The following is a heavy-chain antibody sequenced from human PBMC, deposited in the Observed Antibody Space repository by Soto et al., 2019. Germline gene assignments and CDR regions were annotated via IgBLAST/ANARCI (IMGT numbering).Heavy chain of an antibody. CDR1: GGSISSYY. Sequence: SETLSLTCTVSGGSISSYYWSWIRQPPGKGLEWIGYIYYSGSTNYNPSLKSRVTMTRDTSISTAYMELSRLRSDDTAVYYCAREIAAAGNDAFDIWGQGTMVTVSS. D-gene: IGHD6-13*01. V-gene: IGHV4-59*01. J-gene: IGHJ3*02. CDR2: IYYSGST. CDR3: AREIAAAGNDAFDI.